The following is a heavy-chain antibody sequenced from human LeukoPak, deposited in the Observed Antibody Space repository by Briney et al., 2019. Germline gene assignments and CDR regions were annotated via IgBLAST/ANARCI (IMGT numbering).Heavy chain of an antibody. CDR2: VYDSGRS. J-gene: IGHJ4*02. CDR3: ARVVYSGSWGYFDY. CDR1: GGSMSSYY. Sequence: SETLSLTCSVSGGSMSSYYWSWIRQPPGKGLEWIGYVYDSGRSDSNPSLKSRLTISIDTSKTQFYLKLSSVTAADTAVYYCARVVYSGSWGYFDYWGQGILVTVSS. D-gene: IGHD3-10*01. V-gene: IGHV4-59*01.